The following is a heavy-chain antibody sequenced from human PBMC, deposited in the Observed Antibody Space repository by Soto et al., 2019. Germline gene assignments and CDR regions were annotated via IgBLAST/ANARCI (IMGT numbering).Heavy chain of an antibody. V-gene: IGHV4-39*02. CDR3: ARLSATGVNHYYYNGMDV. CDR2: IHYSGST. CDR1: GGSISMSSHY. Sequence: SETLSLTCTVSGGSISMSSHYWGWIRQSPGKGLEWIGSIHYSGSTYYNPSLKTRVTISVDTSNNLFSLKLSSVTAADTALYYCARLSATGVNHYYYNGMDVWGQGITGTGSS. D-gene: IGHD4-17*01. J-gene: IGHJ6*02.